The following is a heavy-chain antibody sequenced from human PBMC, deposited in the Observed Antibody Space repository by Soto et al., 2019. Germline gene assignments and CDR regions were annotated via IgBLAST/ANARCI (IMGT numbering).Heavy chain of an antibody. Sequence: SETLSLTCAVYGGSFSGYYWSWIRQPPGKGLEWIGEINHSGSTNYNPSLKSRVTISVDTSKNQFSLKLGSVTAADTAVYYCARGPYYYGSGSYQDYWGQGTLVTVSS. D-gene: IGHD3-10*01. CDR3: ARGPYYYGSGSYQDY. V-gene: IGHV4-34*01. CDR1: GGSFSGYY. CDR2: INHSGST. J-gene: IGHJ4*02.